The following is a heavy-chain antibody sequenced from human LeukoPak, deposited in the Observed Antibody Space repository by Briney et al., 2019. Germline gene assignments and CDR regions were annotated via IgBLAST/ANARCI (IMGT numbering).Heavy chain of an antibody. V-gene: IGHV1-58*01. J-gene: IGHJ6*04. CDR2: IVVGSGNT. D-gene: IGHD3-10*01. CDR3: AADSRRNYYGSGSYYIPYYYGMDV. CDR1: GFTFTSSA. Sequence: GTSVKVSCKASGFTFTSSAVQWVRPARGQRLEWIGWIVVGSGNTNYAQKFQERVTITRDMSTSTAYMELSSLRSEDTAVYYCAADSRRNYYGSGSYYIPYYYGMDVWGKGTTVTVSS.